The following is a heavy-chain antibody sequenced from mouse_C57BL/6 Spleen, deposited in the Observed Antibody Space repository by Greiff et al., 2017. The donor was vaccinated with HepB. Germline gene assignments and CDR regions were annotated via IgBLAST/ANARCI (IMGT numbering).Heavy chain of an antibody. D-gene: IGHD1-1*01. Sequence: VQLQQPGAELVRPGTSVKLSCKASGYTFTSYWMHWVKQRPGQGLEWIGVIDPSDSYTNYNQKFKGKATLTVDTSSSTAYMQLSSLTSEDSAVYYCARKGTTVVEDAMDYWGQGTSVTVSS. J-gene: IGHJ4*01. CDR1: GYTFTSYW. V-gene: IGHV1-59*01. CDR3: ARKGTTVVEDAMDY. CDR2: IDPSDSYT.